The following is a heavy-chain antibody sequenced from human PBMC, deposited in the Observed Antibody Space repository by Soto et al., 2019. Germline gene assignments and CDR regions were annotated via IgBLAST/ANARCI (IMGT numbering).Heavy chain of an antibody. V-gene: IGHV3-23*01. CDR2: ISGSDGST. Sequence: GGSLRLSCAVSGLTLNTHAMSWVRQAPGRGLEWVSGISGSDGSTNYADSVKGRFTISRDNSKNILYLQMNRLRGEDTAVYYCAGWAGLASNYNFWSGPFDYWGQGTLVTVSS. D-gene: IGHD3-3*01. CDR1: GLTLNTHA. J-gene: IGHJ4*02. CDR3: AGWAGLASNYNFWSGPFDY.